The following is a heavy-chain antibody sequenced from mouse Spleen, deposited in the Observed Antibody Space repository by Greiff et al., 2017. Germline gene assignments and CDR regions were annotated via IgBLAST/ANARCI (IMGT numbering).Heavy chain of an antibody. CDR1: GFSLSTSGMG. V-gene: IGHV8-12*01. CDR2: IYWDDDK. Sequence: QVTLKESGPGILQSSQTLSLTCSFSGFSLSTSGMGVSWIRQPSGKGLEWLAHIYWDDDKRYNPSLKSRLTISKDTSRNQVFLKITSVDTADTATYYCARIPRWYFDVWGAGTTVTVSS. J-gene: IGHJ1*01. CDR3: ARIPRWYFDV.